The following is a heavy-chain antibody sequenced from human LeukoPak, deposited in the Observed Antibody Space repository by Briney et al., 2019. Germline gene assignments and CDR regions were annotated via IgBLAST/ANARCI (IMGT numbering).Heavy chain of an antibody. Sequence: GGSLRLSCAASGFTFSNYWMSWVRQAPGKGLEWVANIKQGGSEKDYVDSVKGRFTISRDNAKNFLYLQVNSLRAEDTAVYYCVRVYSSSSGKNAFDIWGQGTMVTVSS. CDR2: IKQGGSEK. V-gene: IGHV3-7*03. D-gene: IGHD6-6*01. CDR1: GFTFSNYW. J-gene: IGHJ3*02. CDR3: VRVYSSSSGKNAFDI.